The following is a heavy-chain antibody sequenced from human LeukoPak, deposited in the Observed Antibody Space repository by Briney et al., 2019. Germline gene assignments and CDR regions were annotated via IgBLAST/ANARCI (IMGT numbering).Heavy chain of an antibody. V-gene: IGHV3-30*18. CDR1: GFTFSSYG. D-gene: IGHD6-13*01. CDR2: ISYDGSNK. J-gene: IGHJ6*02. CDR3: AKDIGFSSSWYYYYYYGMDV. Sequence: GGSLRLSCAASGFTFSSYGMHWVRQAPGKGLEWVAVISYDGSNKYYADSVKGRFTISRDNSKNTLYLQMNSLRAEDTAVYYCAKDIGFSSSWYYYYYYGMDVWGQGTTVTVSS.